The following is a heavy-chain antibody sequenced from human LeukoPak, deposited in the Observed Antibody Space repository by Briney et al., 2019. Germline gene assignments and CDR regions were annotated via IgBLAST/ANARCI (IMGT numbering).Heavy chain of an antibody. J-gene: IGHJ4*02. Sequence: LTGGSLRLSCAASGFTFSSYAMSWVRQAPGKGLEWVSAISGSGGSTYYADSVKGRFTISRDNSKNTLYLQMNSLRAEDTAVYYCAKWTKWELPGPLDYWGQGTLVTVSP. CDR2: ISGSGGST. D-gene: IGHD1-26*01. CDR1: GFTFSSYA. CDR3: AKWTKWELPGPLDY. V-gene: IGHV3-23*01.